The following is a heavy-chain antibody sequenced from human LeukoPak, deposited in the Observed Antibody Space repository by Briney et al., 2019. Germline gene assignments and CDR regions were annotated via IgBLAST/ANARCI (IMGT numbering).Heavy chain of an antibody. J-gene: IGHJ4*02. CDR1: GCSFSSYFW. Sequence: GGSLRLSCAASGCSFSSYFWRRGVRHAPGKGLLCVSLIKSESSSSTNSASLKGRFTISRDSAKNSLYLQMNTLRAEDTAVYYCVRDLDLGGYSSFEYWGQGTLVTVSS. D-gene: IGHD4-23*01. CDR3: VRDLDLGGYSSFEY. V-gene: IGHV3-74*01. CDR2: IKSESSSS.